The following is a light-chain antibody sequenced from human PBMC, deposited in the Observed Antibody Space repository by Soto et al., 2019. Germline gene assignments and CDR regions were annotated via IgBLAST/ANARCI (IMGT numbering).Light chain of an antibody. Sequence: EIVLTQSPGTLSLSPGERATLSCRASQSVSSNYLAWYQQKPGQAPRLLIYGASSRATGIPDRFRGSGSGTDFTLTISRLEPEDFAVYYCQQYGSSPWTFGQGTKLEIK. J-gene: IGKJ2*01. CDR2: GAS. CDR3: QQYGSSPWT. CDR1: QSVSSNY. V-gene: IGKV3-20*01.